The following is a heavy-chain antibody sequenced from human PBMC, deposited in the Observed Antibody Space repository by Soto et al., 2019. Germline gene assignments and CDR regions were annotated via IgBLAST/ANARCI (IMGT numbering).Heavy chain of an antibody. D-gene: IGHD3-3*01. CDR3: ARDYDFWSGYGPNGMDV. CDR2: IIPIFGTA. Sequence: QVQLVQSGAEVKKPGSSVKVSCKASGGTFSSYAISWVRQAPGQGLEWMGGIIPIFGTANYAQKFQGRVTITADESMSTAYMELSSLRSEDTAVYYCARDYDFWSGYGPNGMDVWGQGTTVTVSS. V-gene: IGHV1-69*12. CDR1: GGTFSSYA. J-gene: IGHJ6*02.